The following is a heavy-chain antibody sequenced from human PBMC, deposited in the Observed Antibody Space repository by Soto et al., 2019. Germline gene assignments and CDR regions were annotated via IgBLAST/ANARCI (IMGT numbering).Heavy chain of an antibody. CDR2: INSDGSTT. CDR1: GFTFSSYW. D-gene: IGHD6-19*01. Sequence: EVQLVESGGGLVQPGGSLRLSCAASGFTFSSYWMHWVRQAPGKGLVWVSRINSDGSTTSYADSVKGRFTISRDNAKNTMYVQMNSLRAEDTALYYCARVRATSGWDAFDIWGQGTMVTVSS. J-gene: IGHJ3*02. CDR3: ARVRATSGWDAFDI. V-gene: IGHV3-74*01.